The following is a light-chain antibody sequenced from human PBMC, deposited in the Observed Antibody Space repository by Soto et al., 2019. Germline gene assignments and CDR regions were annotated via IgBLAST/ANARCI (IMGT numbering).Light chain of an antibody. Sequence: DIQMTQSPSSLSASVGDRVTITCRASQGISRSLAWYQQKPGNAPKLLIYAASTLQSGVTSRFSGSGSGTDFPLTISSLQPEDFATYYCEKYDSVPWTFGPGTKVEIK. CDR2: AAS. CDR3: EKYDSVPWT. V-gene: IGKV1-27*01. CDR1: QGISRS. J-gene: IGKJ3*01.